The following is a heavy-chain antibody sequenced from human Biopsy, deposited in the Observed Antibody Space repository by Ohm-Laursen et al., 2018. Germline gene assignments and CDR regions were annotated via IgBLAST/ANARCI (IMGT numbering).Heavy chain of an antibody. V-gene: IGHV1-2*02. CDR1: GYTFTAYS. J-gene: IGHJ3*02. CDR2: VNPNSGAT. CDR3: ARDRMVTIITLVRADTFDI. D-gene: IGHD3-10*01. Sequence: VASVKVSCKASGYTFTAYSLHWVRQAPGQGLEWMGWVNPNSGATNYAQKFQGRVTMTSDTSISTAYIELRRLISDDTAVYFCARDRMVTIITLVRADTFDIWGQGTLVSVSS.